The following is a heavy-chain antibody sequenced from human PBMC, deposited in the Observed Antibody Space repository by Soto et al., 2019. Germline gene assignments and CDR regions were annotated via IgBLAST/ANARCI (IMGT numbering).Heavy chain of an antibody. CDR2: INAGNGNT. J-gene: IGHJ4*02. Sequence: ASVKVSCKASGYTFTSYAMHWVRQAPGQRLEWMGWINAGNGNTKYSQKFQGRVTITRDTSASTAYMELSSLRSEDTAVYYCARDFWSGDYYFDYWGQGTLVTVSS. CDR1: GYTFTSYA. D-gene: IGHD3-3*01. CDR3: ARDFWSGDYYFDY. V-gene: IGHV1-3*01.